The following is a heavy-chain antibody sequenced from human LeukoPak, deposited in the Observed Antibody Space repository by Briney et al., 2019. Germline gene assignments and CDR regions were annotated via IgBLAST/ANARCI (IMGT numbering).Heavy chain of an antibody. D-gene: IGHD3-3*01. CDR2: ISSSSSYI. CDR1: GFTFSSYS. Sequence: GGSLRLSCAASGFTFSSYSMNWVRQAPGKGLEWVSSISSSSSYIYYADSVKGRFTISRDNAKNSLYLQMNSLRAEDSAVYYCARGSRFGVVGRDAFDIWGQGTMVTVSS. V-gene: IGHV3-21*01. CDR3: ARGSRFGVVGRDAFDI. J-gene: IGHJ3*02.